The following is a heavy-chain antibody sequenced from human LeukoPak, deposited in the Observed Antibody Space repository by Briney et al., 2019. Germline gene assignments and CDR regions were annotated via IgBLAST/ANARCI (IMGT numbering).Heavy chain of an antibody. V-gene: IGHV1-69*13. Sequence: GASVKVSCKASGGTFSSYAISWVRQAPGQGLEWMGGIIPIFGTANYAQKFQGRVTITADESTSTAYMELSSLRSEDTAVYYCARARYYYEPWYYFDYWGQGTLVTVSS. CDR3: ARARYYYEPWYYFDY. J-gene: IGHJ4*02. CDR2: IIPIFGTA. CDR1: GGTFSSYA. D-gene: IGHD3-22*01.